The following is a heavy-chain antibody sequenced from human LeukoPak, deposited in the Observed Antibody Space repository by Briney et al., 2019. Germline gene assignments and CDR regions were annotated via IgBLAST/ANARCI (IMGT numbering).Heavy chain of an antibody. Sequence: GGSLRLSCAASGFTFSSYGMHWVRQAPGKGLEWVAVISYDGSNKYYADSVRGRFTISRDNSKNTIYLQMNSLRSEDTAVYYCARAVVVARGLMAYFDYWGQGTLVTVSS. CDR1: GFTFSSYG. CDR3: ARAVVVARGLMAYFDY. J-gene: IGHJ4*02. D-gene: IGHD3-10*01. CDR2: ISYDGSNK. V-gene: IGHV3-30*03.